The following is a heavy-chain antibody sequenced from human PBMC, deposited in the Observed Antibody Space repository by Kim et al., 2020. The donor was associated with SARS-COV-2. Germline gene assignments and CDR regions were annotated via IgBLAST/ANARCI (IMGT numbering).Heavy chain of an antibody. V-gene: IGHV5-51*01. J-gene: IGHJ4*02. CDR2: IYPGDSDT. Sequence: GESLKISCKGSGYSFTSYWIGWVRQMPGKGLEWMGIIYPGDSDTRYSPSFQGQVTISADKSISTAYLQWSSLKASDTAMYYCARWGGGSGRWPLGPFYWGQGTLVTVSS. CDR3: ARWGGGSGRWPLGPFY. D-gene: IGHD1-26*01. CDR1: GYSFTSYW.